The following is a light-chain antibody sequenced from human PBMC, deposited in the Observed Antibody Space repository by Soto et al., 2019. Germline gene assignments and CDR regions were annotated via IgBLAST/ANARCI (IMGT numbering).Light chain of an antibody. V-gene: IGKV1-5*01. CDR3: QQYKDYVWT. Sequence: IQLTHSPSSLSASVGDRVTISCRASQTVERWLAWYQQKPGKAPKLLISDVSSLERGVPSRFSGSGSATEFTLTISGLQSDDFATYYCQQYKDYVWTFGQGTKV. CDR2: DVS. CDR1: QTVERW. J-gene: IGKJ1*01.